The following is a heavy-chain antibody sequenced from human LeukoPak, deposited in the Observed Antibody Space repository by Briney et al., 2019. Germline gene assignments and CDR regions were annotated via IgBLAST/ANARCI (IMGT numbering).Heavy chain of an antibody. J-gene: IGHJ4*02. CDR2: ISSSGSTI. V-gene: IGHV3-48*03. D-gene: IGHD1-26*01. CDR3: ARESSGSYFAFDY. Sequence: PGGSLRLSCAASGFTFSSYEMNWVRQAPGKGLEWVSYISSSGSTIYYADSVKGRFTISRDNAKKSLYLQMNSLRAEDTAVYYCARESSGSYFAFDYWGQGTLVTVSS. CDR1: GFTFSSYE.